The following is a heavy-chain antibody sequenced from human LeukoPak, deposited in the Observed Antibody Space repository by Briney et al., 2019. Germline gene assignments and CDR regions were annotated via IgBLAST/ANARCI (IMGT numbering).Heavy chain of an antibody. V-gene: IGHV1-69*04. CDR2: IIPILGIA. D-gene: IGHD1-14*01. CDR3: ARVVEAPGPGGNGMDV. Sequence: GATVKISCKASGYTFTDYYMHWVQQAPGKGLEWMGRIIPILGIANYAQKFQGRVTITADKSTSTAYMELSSLRSEDTAVYYCARVVEAPGPGGNGMDVWGQGTTVTVSS. J-gene: IGHJ6*02. CDR1: GYTFTDYY.